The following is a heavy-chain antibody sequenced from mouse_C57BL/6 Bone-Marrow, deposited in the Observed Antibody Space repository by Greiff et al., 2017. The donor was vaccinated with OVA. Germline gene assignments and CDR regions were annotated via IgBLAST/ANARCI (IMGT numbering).Heavy chain of an antibody. Sequence: VQLQQSGAELARPGASVKMSCKASGYTFTSYTMHWVKQRPGQGLEWIGYINPSSGYTKYNQKFKDKATLTADKSSSTAYMQLSSLTSEDSAVYYCARKEGSTMITRAWFAYWGQGTLVTVSA. J-gene: IGHJ3*01. CDR3: ARKEGSTMITRAWFAY. D-gene: IGHD2-4*01. CDR1: GYTFTSYT. V-gene: IGHV1-4*01. CDR2: INPSSGYT.